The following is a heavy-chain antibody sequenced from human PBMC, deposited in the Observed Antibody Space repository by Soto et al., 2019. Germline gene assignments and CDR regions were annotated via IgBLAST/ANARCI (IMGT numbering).Heavy chain of an antibody. D-gene: IGHD3-10*01. CDR2: IYHSGSA. CDR1: GGSISSGDYS. V-gene: IGHV4-30-2*01. J-gene: IGHJ4*02. CDR3: ARCITVVRGKGPKYYFDY. Sequence: LSLTCAVSGGSISSGDYSWGWIRQPPGKGLEWIGYIYHSGSAYYNPSLKSRVTISVDRSRNQFSLKLSSVTAADTALYYCARCITVVRGKGPKYYFDYWGQGTLVTVSS.